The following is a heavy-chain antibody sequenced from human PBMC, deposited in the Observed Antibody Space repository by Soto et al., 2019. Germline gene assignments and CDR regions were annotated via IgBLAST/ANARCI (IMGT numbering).Heavy chain of an antibody. V-gene: IGHV1-69*11. CDR3: ARGRDGHNSYNFDH. CDR2: FIPVIDTA. CDR1: GVSFSNCA. D-gene: IGHD1-1*01. Sequence: SVKVSCKASGVSFSNCAMSWLRQAPGQGLEWIGSFIPVIDTAKYAQKLQGRVTTTADESTRTAYMELTSLRSEDTAVYYCARGRDGHNSYNFDHWGQGTLVTVSS. J-gene: IGHJ4*02.